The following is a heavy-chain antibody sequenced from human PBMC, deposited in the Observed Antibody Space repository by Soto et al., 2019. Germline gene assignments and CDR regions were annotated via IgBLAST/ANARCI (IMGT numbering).Heavy chain of an antibody. CDR1: GFTFSSYS. J-gene: IGHJ6*03. CDR3: ARKSGSGSYYYYYYYMDV. CDR2: ISSSGTYI. D-gene: IGHD3-10*01. Sequence: GGSLRLSCAASGFTFSSYSIHWVRQAPGKGLEWVSSISSSGTYIYYADSVMGRFTISRDNAKNSLYLQMNNQRAADTALYYCARKSGSGSYYYYYYYMDVWGKGTTVTVSS. V-gene: IGHV3-21*01.